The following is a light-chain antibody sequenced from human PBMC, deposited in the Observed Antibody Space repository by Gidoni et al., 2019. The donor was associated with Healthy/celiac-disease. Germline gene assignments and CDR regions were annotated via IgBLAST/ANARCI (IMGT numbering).Light chain of an antibody. Sequence: QSALTQPSPVSGSPGQSVTISCTGTTRDVGGYDYVSRYQQHPGKAPNLMSYDVSNRPSGVSYRFSGSKSGNTASLSSSGLQAEDEADYYCSSYTSSNVVFGGGTKLTVL. CDR2: DVS. CDR3: SSYTSSNVV. J-gene: IGLJ2*01. CDR1: TRDVGGYDY. V-gene: IGLV2-14*01.